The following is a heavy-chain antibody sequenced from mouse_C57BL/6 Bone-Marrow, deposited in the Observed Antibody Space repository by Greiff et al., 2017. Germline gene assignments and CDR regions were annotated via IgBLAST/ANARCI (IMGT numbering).Heavy chain of an antibody. CDR3: ARGRWLLPYAMDY. CDR2: IDPSDSYS. J-gene: IGHJ4*01. V-gene: IGHV1-59*01. D-gene: IGHD2-3*01. Sequence: QVQLQQPGAELVRPGTSVKLSCKASGYTFTSYWMHWVKQRPGQGLEWIGVIDPSDSYSTSNQKFKGKATLTVATSSSTAYMQVSSLTAEDSAVYYCARGRWLLPYAMDYWGQGTSVTVSS. CDR1: GYTFTSYW.